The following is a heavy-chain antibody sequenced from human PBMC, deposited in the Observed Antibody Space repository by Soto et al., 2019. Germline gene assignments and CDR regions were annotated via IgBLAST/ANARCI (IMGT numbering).Heavy chain of an antibody. CDR1: GFSLTTSGVG. CDR3: AQLLRGHYKFDY. Sequence: QITLKESGPTLVKPTQTLTLACTFSGFSLTTSGVGVGWIRQPPGKALDWLALSYWDDDKRYSPSLKSRLTITKDTSKNQVVLTMANMDPVDTATYYCAQLLRGHYKFDYWGQGTLVTVSS. D-gene: IGHD4-4*01. V-gene: IGHV2-5*02. CDR2: SYWDDDK. J-gene: IGHJ4*02.